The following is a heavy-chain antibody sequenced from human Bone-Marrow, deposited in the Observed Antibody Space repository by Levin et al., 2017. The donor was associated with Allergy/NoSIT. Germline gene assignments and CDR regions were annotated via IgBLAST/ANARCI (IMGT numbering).Heavy chain of an antibody. CDR3: ARVDGDYGPVY. CDR2: ISSSSSYI. Sequence: SCAASGFTFSSYSMNWVRQAPGKGLEWVSSISSSSSYIYYADSVKGRFTISRDNAKNSLYLQMNSLRAEDTAVYYCARVDGDYGPVYWGQGTLVTVSS. V-gene: IGHV3-21*01. D-gene: IGHD4-17*01. CDR1: GFTFSSYS. J-gene: IGHJ4*02.